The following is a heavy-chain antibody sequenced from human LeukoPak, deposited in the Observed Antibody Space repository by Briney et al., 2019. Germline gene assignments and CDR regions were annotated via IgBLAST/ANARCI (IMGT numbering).Heavy chain of an antibody. J-gene: IGHJ4*02. Sequence: ASVKVSCKASGYTFTGYYMHWVRQAPGQGLEWMGRINPNSGGTNYAQKFQGRVTMTRDTPISTAYMELSRLRSDDTAVYYCARDLPFFGVVIPEPFDYWGQGTLVTVSS. CDR2: INPNSGGT. CDR3: ARDLPFFGVVIPEPFDY. V-gene: IGHV1-2*06. CDR1: GYTFTGYY. D-gene: IGHD3-3*01.